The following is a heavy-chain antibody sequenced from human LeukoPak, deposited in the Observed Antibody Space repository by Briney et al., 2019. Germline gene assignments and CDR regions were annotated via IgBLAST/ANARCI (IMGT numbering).Heavy chain of an antibody. J-gene: IGHJ4*02. D-gene: IGHD2-2*01. V-gene: IGHV4-34*01. CDR2: INHSGST. CDR1: GGSFSGYY. CDR3: ARGSDCSSTSCEVTMVRGVLTFFDY. Sequence: SETLSLTCAVYGGSFSGYYWSWIRQPPGKGLEWIGEINHSGSTNYNPSLKSRVTISVDTSKNQFSLKLSSVTAADTAVNYCARGSDCSSTSCEVTMVRGVLTFFDYWGQGTLVTVSS.